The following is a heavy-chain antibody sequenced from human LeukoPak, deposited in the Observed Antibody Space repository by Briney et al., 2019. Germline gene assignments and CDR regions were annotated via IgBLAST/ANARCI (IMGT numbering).Heavy chain of an antibody. CDR1: GFTFSSYA. D-gene: IGHD6-13*01. CDR3: ARAKLSSSWSGTFDY. J-gene: IGHJ4*02. V-gene: IGHV3-64*01. CDR2: ISSNGGST. Sequence: GGSLRLSCAASGFTFSSYAMHWVRQAPGKGLEYVSAISSNGGSTYYANSVKGRFTISRDNSKNTLYLQMGSLRAEDMAVYYCARAKLSSSWSGTFDYWGQGTLVTVPS.